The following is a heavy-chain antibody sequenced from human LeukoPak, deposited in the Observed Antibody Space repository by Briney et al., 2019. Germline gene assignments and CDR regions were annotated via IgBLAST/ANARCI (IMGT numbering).Heavy chain of an antibody. D-gene: IGHD5-18*01. V-gene: IGHV3-21*01. J-gene: IGHJ4*02. CDR3: ARRASTERGHSYGLDY. CDR1: GFTFSYYG. Sequence: GGSLRLSCAVSGFTFSYYGMNWVRQAPGKGLEWVSSISFSGDYIYYADSLKGRITISRDNAKNSLYLQMNSLRAEDSAVYYCARRASTERGHSYGLDYWGQGTLVTVSS. CDR2: ISFSGDYI.